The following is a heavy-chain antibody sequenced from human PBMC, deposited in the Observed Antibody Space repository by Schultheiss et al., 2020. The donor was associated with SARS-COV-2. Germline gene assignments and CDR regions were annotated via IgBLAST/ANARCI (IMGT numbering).Heavy chain of an antibody. D-gene: IGHD2-21*02. J-gene: IGHJ3*02. Sequence: SVKVSCKASGGTFSSYAISWVRQAPRQGLEWMGGIIPIFGTANYAQHFQGRVTITADESTSTAYMELSSLRSEDTAVYYCARGRGARYCGGDCDAFDIWGQGTMVTVSS. CDR1: GGTFSSYA. CDR2: IIPIFGTA. V-gene: IGHV1-69*13. CDR3: ARGRGARYCGGDCDAFDI.